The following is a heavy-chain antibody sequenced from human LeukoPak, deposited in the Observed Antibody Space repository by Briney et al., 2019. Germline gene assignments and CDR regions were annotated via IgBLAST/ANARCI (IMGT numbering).Heavy chain of an antibody. CDR1: GYTFTGYY. CDR2: INPNSGGT. Sequence: GASVKVSCKASGYTFTGYYMDWVRQAPGQGREWMGRINPNSGGTNYAQKFQCRFTMTRDTSISTAYMELSRLRSDDTAVYYCARGEWIQLGSVYQDYWGQGTLVTVSS. D-gene: IGHD5-18*01. J-gene: IGHJ4*02. CDR3: ARGEWIQLGSVYQDY. V-gene: IGHV1-2*06.